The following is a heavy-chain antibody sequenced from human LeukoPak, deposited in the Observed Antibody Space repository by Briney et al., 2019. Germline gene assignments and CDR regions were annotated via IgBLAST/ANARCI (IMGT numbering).Heavy chain of an antibody. CDR1: GGTFSSYA. V-gene: IGHV1-18*01. Sequence: ASVKVSCEASGGTFSSYAISGVRQAPGQGLEWMGWISGNNDNSNYGQKFQGRLTMTTDSSTSIAYMELRKLRSDDTAVYYCARDGTSTDDFWGQGTLVTVSS. D-gene: IGHD2-2*01. J-gene: IGHJ4*02. CDR3: ARDGTSTDDF. CDR2: ISGNNDNS.